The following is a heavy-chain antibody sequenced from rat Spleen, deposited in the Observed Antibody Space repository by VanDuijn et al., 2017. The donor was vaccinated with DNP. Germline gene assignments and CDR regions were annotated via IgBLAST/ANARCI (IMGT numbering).Heavy chain of an antibody. V-gene: IGHV5-27*01. D-gene: IGHD1-12*03. Sequence: EVQLVESGGGLVQPGRSLKVSCVVSGFTFSNYYMAWVRQAPKKGLEWVAAISPSGSRTYYLDSVKGRFTIYRDNAKSTLYLQVNSLRSEDTATYYCTRVGDLHDGCDGDALDAWGQGTSVTVSS. J-gene: IGHJ4*01. CDR1: GFTFSNYY. CDR2: ISPSGSRT. CDR3: TRVGDLHDGCDGDALDA.